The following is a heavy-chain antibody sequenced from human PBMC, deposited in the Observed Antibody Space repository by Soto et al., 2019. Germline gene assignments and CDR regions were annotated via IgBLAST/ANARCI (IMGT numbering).Heavy chain of an antibody. J-gene: IGHJ4*02. CDR3: ARVSGYFLEYYLDY. D-gene: IGHD1-1*01. Sequence: PGGSLRLSCVASGFTFSSYDMNWVRQAPGKGLEWISYISSSGGTICYADSVKGRFTISRDNAKSSMFLQMNSLRAEDTAVYYCARVSGYFLEYYLDYWGQGTLVTVSS. V-gene: IGHV3-48*01. CDR2: ISSSGGTI. CDR1: GFTFSSYD.